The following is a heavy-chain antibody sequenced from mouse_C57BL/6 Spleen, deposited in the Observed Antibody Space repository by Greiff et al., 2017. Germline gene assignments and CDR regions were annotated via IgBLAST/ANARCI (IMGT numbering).Heavy chain of an antibody. CDR3: AREGYDYPYYAMDY. J-gene: IGHJ4*01. V-gene: IGHV1-64*01. D-gene: IGHD2-4*01. Sequence: VQLQQPGAELVKPGASVKLSCKASGYTFTSYWMHWVKQRPGQGLEWIGMIHPNSGSTNYNEKFKSKATLTVDKSSSTAYMQLSSLTSEDSAVYYCAREGYDYPYYAMDYWGQGTSVTVSS. CDR1: GYTFTSYW. CDR2: IHPNSGST.